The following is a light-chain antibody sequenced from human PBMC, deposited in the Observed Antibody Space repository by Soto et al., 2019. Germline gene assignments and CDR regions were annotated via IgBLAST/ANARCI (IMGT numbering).Light chain of an antibody. CDR1: QSVSSN. J-gene: IGKJ1*01. Sequence: EIVMTQSPATLSMSPGERATLSCRASQSVSSNLAWYQQKPGQAPRLLIYGASTRATGIPARFSGSGSGTEFTLTISSLQSEEFAVYYCQQYNNWWTFGQGTKVEIK. CDR2: GAS. CDR3: QQYNNWWT. V-gene: IGKV3-15*01.